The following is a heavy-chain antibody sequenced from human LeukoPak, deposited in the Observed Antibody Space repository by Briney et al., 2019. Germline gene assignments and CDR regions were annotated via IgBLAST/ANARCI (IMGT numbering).Heavy chain of an antibody. Sequence: GGSLRLSCTASGFTFSSYAMSWVRQAPGKGLEWVSSISDSGDTPYYADSVKGLFTISRDNSKNTLYLQMNSLKTEDTAVYYCTTRWVVAAAGVIYYYYMDVWGKGTTVTVSS. D-gene: IGHD6-13*01. CDR3: TTRWVVAAAGVIYYYYMDV. V-gene: IGHV3-23*01. CDR2: ISDSGDTP. J-gene: IGHJ6*03. CDR1: GFTFSSYA.